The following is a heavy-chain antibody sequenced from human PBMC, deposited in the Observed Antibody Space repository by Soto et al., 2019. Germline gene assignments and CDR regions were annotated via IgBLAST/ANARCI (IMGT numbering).Heavy chain of an antibody. CDR2: IIPIFGTA. J-gene: IGHJ4*02. V-gene: IGHV1-69*06. D-gene: IGHD2-15*01. CDR1: GGTFSSYA. CDR3: ASCGSRYSPDY. Sequence: SVKVSCKASGGTFSSYAISWVRQAPGQGLEWMGGIIPIFGTANYAQKFQGRVTITADKSTSTAYMELSSLRSEDTAVYYCASCGSRYSPDYWGQGTLVTVSS.